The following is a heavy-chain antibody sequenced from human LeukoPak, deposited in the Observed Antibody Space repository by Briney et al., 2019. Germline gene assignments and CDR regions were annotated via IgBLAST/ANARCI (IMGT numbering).Heavy chain of an antibody. CDR1: GFTFRSYA. J-gene: IGHJ4*02. CDR2: ISDSGGST. CDR3: ANPHYVFWSGYGGGDY. D-gene: IGHD3-3*01. Sequence: PGGSLRLSCVASGFTFRSYAMSWVRQAPEKGLEWVSAISDSGGSTYYADSVKGRFTVSRDNSKNTLYLQMNSLRAEDTAVYYCANPHYVFWSGYGGGDYWGQGTLVPVS. V-gene: IGHV3-23*01.